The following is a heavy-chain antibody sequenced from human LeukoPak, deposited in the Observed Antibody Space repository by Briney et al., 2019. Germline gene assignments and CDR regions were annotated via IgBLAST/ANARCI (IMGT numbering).Heavy chain of an antibody. J-gene: IGHJ4*02. D-gene: IGHD3-16*02. Sequence: SETLSLTCTVSGGSISSYYWSWIRQPPGKGLEWIGYIYYSGSTIYNPSLKSRVTISVDTSKNQFSLKLTSVTAADTAVYYCAMGKLSLYYFDYWGQGTLVTVSS. CDR1: GGSISSYY. V-gene: IGHV4-59*01. CDR3: AMGKLSLYYFDY. CDR2: IYYSGST.